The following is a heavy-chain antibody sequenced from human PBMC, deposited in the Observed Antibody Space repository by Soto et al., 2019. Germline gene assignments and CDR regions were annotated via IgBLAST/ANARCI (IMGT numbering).Heavy chain of an antibody. CDR2: IYSGGST. V-gene: IGHV3-53*01. J-gene: IGHJ4*02. D-gene: IGHD5-12*01. CDR1: GFTVSSNY. Sequence: EVQLVESGGGLIQPGGSLRLSCAASGFTVSSNYMSWVRQAPGKGPGWVSVIYSGGSTDYADSVKGRFTISRDNSKNTLYLQMNSLRAEDTAVYYCARARDGYNFLYEPTWGQGTLVTVSS. CDR3: ARARDGYNFLYEPT.